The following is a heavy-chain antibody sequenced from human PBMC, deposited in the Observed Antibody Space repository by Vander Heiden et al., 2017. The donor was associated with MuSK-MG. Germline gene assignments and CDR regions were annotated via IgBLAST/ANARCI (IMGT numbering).Heavy chain of an antibody. CDR1: GFTFRSYA. V-gene: IGHV3-23*01. J-gene: IGHJ4*02. Sequence: EVQLLESGGGMVQPGGSLRLSCSAPGFTFRSYAVNWVRQAPGKGLEWVSAITGSGGSTYYADSVKGRFTISRDNSKNTLYLQMNSLRAEDTAVYYCAKARLLFFGELPDYWGQGTLVAVSS. CDR2: ITGSGGST. D-gene: IGHD3-10*01. CDR3: AKARLLFFGELPDY.